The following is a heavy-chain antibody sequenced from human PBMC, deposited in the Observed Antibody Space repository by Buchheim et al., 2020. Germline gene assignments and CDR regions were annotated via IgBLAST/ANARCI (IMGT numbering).Heavy chain of an antibody. V-gene: IGHV4-39*01. D-gene: IGHD3-3*01. CDR1: GGSISSSSYY. CDR2: IYYSGST. J-gene: IGHJ5*02. Sequence: QLQLQESGPGLVKPSETLSLTCTVSGGSISSSSYYWGWIRQPPGKGLEWIGRIYYSGSTYYNPSLKSRVTISVDTSKNTFSLKLSSVTAADTAVYYCARQVLRYYDFWSGKGFDPWGQGTL. CDR3: ARQVLRYYDFWSGKGFDP.